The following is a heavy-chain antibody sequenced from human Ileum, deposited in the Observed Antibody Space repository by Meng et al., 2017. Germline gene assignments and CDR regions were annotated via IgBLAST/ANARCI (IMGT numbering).Heavy chain of an antibody. Sequence: QAQLQESALDLVKPSQTLSLTCTVSCGSISSGDYYWSWIRQPPGKGLEWIGYIYYSGSTYYNPSLKSRLTISVDTSKNQFSLKLSSVTAADTAVYYCAREFYVDTAMVIDSWGPGALVTVSS. CDR2: IYYSGST. CDR3: AREFYVDTAMVIDS. CDR1: CGSISSGDYY. V-gene: IGHV4-30-4*01. J-gene: IGHJ4*02. D-gene: IGHD5-18*01.